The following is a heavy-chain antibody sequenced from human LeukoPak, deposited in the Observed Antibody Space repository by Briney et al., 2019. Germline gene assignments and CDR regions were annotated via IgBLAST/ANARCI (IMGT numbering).Heavy chain of an antibody. V-gene: IGHV4-59*01. CDR3: ARDSNGDSYAEYFQH. Sequence: SETLSLTCTVSGGSISSYYWSGIRQPPGKGLEWIGYIYYSGSTNYNPSLKSRVTISVDTSKNQFSLKLSSVTAADTAVYYCARDSNGDSYAEYFQHWGQGTLVTVSS. D-gene: IGHD4-17*01. J-gene: IGHJ1*01. CDR1: GGSISSYY. CDR2: IYYSGST.